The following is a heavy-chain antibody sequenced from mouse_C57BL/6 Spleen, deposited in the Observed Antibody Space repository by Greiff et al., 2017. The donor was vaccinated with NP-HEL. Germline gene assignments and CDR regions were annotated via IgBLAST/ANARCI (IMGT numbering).Heavy chain of an antibody. CDR2: IWSDGST. CDR3: ARQRDGSSLYYAMDY. D-gene: IGHD1-1*01. CDR1: GFSLTSYG. V-gene: IGHV2-6-1*01. Sequence: QVQLQQSGPGLVAPSQSLSITCTVSGFSLTSYGVHWVRQPPGKGLEWLVVIWSDGSTTYNSALKSRLSISKDNSKSQVFLKMNSLQTDDTAMYYCARQRDGSSLYYAMDYWGQGTSVTVSS. J-gene: IGHJ4*01.